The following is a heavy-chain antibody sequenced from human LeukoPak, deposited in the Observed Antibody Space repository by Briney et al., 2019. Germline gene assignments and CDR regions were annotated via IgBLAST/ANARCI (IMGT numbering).Heavy chain of an antibody. CDR2: IYHSGST. CDR1: GYSISSGYY. V-gene: IGHV4-38-2*02. J-gene: IGHJ4*02. D-gene: IGHD3-16*01. CDR3: AREIGGRFDY. Sequence: TSETLSLTCTVSGYSISSGYYWGWIRQPPGKGLEWIGSIYHSGSTYYNPSLKSRVTISVDTSKNQFSLKLSSVTAADTAVYYCAREIGGRFDYWGQGTLVTVSS.